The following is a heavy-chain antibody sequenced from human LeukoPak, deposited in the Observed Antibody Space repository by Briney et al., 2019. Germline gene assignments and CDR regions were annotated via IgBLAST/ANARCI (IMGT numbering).Heavy chain of an antibody. D-gene: IGHD3-3*01. CDR3: ARDELWSGSAVGY. V-gene: IGHV3-21*01. CDR2: ISGSSSYI. Sequence: GGSLRLSCAASGFTFSSYTMNWVRQAPGKGLEWVSSISGSSSYIYYADSVKGRFTISRDNAKNSLYLQMNSLRAEDTAVYYCARDELWSGSAVGYWGQGTLVTVSS. J-gene: IGHJ4*02. CDR1: GFTFSSYT.